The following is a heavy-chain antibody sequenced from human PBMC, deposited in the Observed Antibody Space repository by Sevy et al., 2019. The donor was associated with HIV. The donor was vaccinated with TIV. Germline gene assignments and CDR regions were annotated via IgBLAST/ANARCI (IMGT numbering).Heavy chain of an antibody. CDR2: LSFGCGKI. Sequence: GGSLRLSCAASGFDFSIYSMSWVRQAPGKGLEWVSTLSFGCGKINYANSVKGRFTISRDNSKSSVYLQMNNMRVEDTAVYYCAREGCTKPHDYWGQGTLVTVSS. J-gene: IGHJ4*02. CDR1: GFDFSIYS. CDR3: AREGCTKPHDY. D-gene: IGHD2-8*01. V-gene: IGHV3-23*01.